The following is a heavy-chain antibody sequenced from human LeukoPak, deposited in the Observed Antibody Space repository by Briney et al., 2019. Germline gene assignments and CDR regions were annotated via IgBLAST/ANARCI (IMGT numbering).Heavy chain of an antibody. CDR1: GGTFSSYA. J-gene: IGHJ4*02. Sequence: SVKVSCKASGGTFSSYAISWVRQAPGQVLEWMGGIIPIFGTANYAQKFQGRVTITADESTSTAYMELSSLRSEDTAVYYCARGPYYDILTGVDYWGQGTLVTVSS. D-gene: IGHD3-9*01. CDR3: ARGPYYDILTGVDY. CDR2: IIPIFGTA. V-gene: IGHV1-69*01.